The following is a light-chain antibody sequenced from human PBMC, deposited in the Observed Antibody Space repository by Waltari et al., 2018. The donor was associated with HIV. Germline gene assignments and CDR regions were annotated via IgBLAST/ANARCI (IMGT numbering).Light chain of an antibody. V-gene: IGLV2-8*01. J-gene: IGLJ2*01. CDR2: DVS. CDR3: FSYAGNNFLL. Sequence: QSALTQPPSASGSPGQSVTISCAGTSSDIGLYNFVSWYQHHPGNAPKLMISDVSRRPSGVPVCFSCSKSGNTASLTVSWLQADDEATYYCFSYAGNNFLLFGGGTKLTVL. CDR1: SSDIGLYNF.